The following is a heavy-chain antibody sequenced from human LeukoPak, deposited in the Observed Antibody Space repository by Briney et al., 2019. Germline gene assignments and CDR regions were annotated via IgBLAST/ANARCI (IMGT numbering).Heavy chain of an antibody. CDR1: GFTFSSYW. J-gene: IGHJ6*03. V-gene: IGHV3-7*01. CDR3: ARSSTDIVVVPNYYYYYMDV. D-gene: IGHD2-2*01. CDR2: IKQDGSEK. Sequence: PGGSLRLSCAASGFTFSSYWMSWVRQAPGKGLEWVANIKQDGSEKYYVDSVKGRFTISRDNAKNSLYLQMNSLRAEDTAVYYCARSSTDIVVVPNYYYYYMDVWGKGTTVTVSS.